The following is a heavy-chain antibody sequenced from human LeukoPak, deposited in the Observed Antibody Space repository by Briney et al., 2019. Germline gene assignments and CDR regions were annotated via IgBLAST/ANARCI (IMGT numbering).Heavy chain of an antibody. J-gene: IGHJ3*02. CDR1: GGSFSGYY. CDR2: INHSGST. D-gene: IGHD1-26*01. Sequence: SETLSLTCAVYGGSFSGYYWSWIRQPPGKGLEWIGEINHSGSTNYNPSLKSRVTISVDTSKNQFSLKLSSVTAADTAVYYCAKTDSGSYWGLGAFDIWGQGTMVTVSS. V-gene: IGHV4-34*01. CDR3: AKTDSGSYWGLGAFDI.